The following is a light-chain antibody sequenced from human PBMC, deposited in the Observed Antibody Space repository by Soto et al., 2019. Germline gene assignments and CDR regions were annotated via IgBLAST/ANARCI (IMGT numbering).Light chain of an antibody. CDR2: AAS. Sequence: DIQMTQSPSSLSASAGDTVTITCRASQSIGRFLNWYLQKPGKAPKLLIYAASSLQSGVPSRFSGSGSGTDFTLTITSLQPEDFATYYCQQTYSIPPWTFGQGTK. J-gene: IGKJ1*01. CDR3: QQTYSIPPWT. CDR1: QSIGRF. V-gene: IGKV1-39*01.